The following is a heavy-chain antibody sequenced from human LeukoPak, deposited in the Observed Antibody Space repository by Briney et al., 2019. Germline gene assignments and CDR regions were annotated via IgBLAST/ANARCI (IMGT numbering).Heavy chain of an antibody. CDR2: IIPIFGTA. V-gene: IGHV1-69*06. CDR1: GGTFSSYA. D-gene: IGHD3-22*01. Sequence: ASVKVSCKASGGTFSSYAISWVRQAPGQGLEWMGGIIPIFGTANYAQKFQGRVTITADKSTSTAYMELRSLRSDDTAVYYCARGRTYYYDSSDPFDYWGQGTLVTVSS. J-gene: IGHJ4*02. CDR3: ARGRTYYYDSSDPFDY.